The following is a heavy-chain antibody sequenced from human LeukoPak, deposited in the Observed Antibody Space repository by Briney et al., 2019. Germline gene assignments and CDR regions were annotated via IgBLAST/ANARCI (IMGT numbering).Heavy chain of an antibody. J-gene: IGHJ6*02. V-gene: IGHV3-73*01. CDR2: IRSKANSYAT. CDR1: GFTFSGSA. CDR3: TSRVGASTMAGLYYYGMDV. Sequence: PGGSLRLSCAASGFTFSGSAMHWVRQASGKGLEWVGRIRSKANSYATAYAASVKGRFTISRDDSKNTAYLQMNSLKTEDTAVYYCTSRVGASTMAGLYYYGMDVWGQGTPVTVSS. D-gene: IGHD1-26*01.